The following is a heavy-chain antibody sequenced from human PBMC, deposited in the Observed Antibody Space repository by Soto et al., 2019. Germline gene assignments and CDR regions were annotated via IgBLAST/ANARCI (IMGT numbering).Heavy chain of an antibody. Sequence: PGGSLRLSCAASGFTFSSYDMHWVRQATGKGLEWVSAIGTAGDTYYPGSVKGRFTISRENAKNSLYLQMNSLRAGDTAAYYSAREYTKQLDPGAFDIWGQGTMVTVSS. CDR2: IGTAGDT. J-gene: IGHJ3*02. CDR1: GFTFSSYD. D-gene: IGHD6-13*01. CDR3: AREYTKQLDPGAFDI. V-gene: IGHV3-13*01.